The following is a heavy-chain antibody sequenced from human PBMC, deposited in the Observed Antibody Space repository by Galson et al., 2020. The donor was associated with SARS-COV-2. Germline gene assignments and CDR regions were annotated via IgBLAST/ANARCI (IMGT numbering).Heavy chain of an antibody. J-gene: IGHJ4*02. Sequence: QLGESLKISCAASGFTFSSYWMSWVRQAPGKGLEWVANINQDGSDKNYVDSVKGRFTISRDNAKNSLYLQMNSLRAEDTAVYYCARDLGLVTTCYFDYWGQGNLVTVSS. CDR3: ARDLGLVTTCYFDY. CDR2: INQDGSDK. CDR1: GFTFSSYW. D-gene: IGHD4-17*01. V-gene: IGHV3-7*04.